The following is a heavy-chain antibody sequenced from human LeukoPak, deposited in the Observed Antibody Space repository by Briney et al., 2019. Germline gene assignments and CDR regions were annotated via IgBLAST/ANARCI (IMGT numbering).Heavy chain of an antibody. CDR1: GFTFSSYA. CDR3: ARGEPSTLLNNDYYIMDV. CDR2: ISSSGTSA. D-gene: IGHD3-10*01. V-gene: IGHV3-23*01. Sequence: HTGGSLRLSCAASGFTFSSYAMSWVRQPPGKGLECVSGISSSGTSADYADSVKGRFTISRDNSKNILYLQMNSLRAEDTAVYYCARGEPSTLLNNDYYIMDVWGKGTTVTVSS. J-gene: IGHJ6*03.